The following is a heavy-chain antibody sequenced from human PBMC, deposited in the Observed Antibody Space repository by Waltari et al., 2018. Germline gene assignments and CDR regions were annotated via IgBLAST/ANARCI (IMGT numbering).Heavy chain of an antibody. CDR2: ISSSSSYI. V-gene: IGHV3-21*01. D-gene: IGHD5-12*01. J-gene: IGHJ4*02. CDR3: AGLYSGYDYVLDY. CDR1: GFTFSSYS. Sequence: EVQLVESGGGLVKPGGSLRLSCAASGFTFSSYSMNWVRQAPGKGLEWVSSISSSSSYIYYADSVKGRFTISRDNAKNTLYLQMNSLRAEDTAVYYCAGLYSGYDYVLDYWGQGTLVTVSS.